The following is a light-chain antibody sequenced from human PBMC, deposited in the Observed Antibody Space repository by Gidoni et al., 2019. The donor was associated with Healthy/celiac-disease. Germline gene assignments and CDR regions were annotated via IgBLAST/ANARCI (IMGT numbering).Light chain of an antibody. CDR3: CSYAGSYTGV. CDR1: SSDVGSYNY. Sequence: FPLTPPRSAYWPPGQSVTISRTGTSSDVGSYNYVSWYQPHPGKAPILMIDDVSHPPAGVPDRVSVSKSGNTASLTISGLQAEDEADYYCCSYAGSYTGVFGGGTKLTVL. V-gene: IGLV2-11*01. J-gene: IGLJ3*02. CDR2: DVS.